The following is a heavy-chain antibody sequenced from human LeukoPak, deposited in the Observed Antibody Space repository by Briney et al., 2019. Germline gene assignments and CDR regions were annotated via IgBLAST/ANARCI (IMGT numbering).Heavy chain of an antibody. J-gene: IGHJ4*02. CDR2: IKEDGTTK. Sequence: GGYLRLYCAASGFTFSDYWMTWVRQAPGKGLEWVANIKEDGTTKHYVDSVKGRFTISRDNAKRSLYLQMNSLRAEDTALYYCARGPSTVVTTRWGQGTLVAVSS. D-gene: IGHD2-21*02. V-gene: IGHV3-7*01. CDR1: GFTFSDYW. CDR3: ARGPSTVVTTR.